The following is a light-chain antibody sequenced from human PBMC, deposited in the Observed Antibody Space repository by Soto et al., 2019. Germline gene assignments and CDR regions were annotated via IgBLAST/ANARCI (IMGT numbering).Light chain of an antibody. J-gene: IGLJ2*01. CDR1: SSDVGGYNY. V-gene: IGLV2-11*01. CDR3: CSYAGSYILV. CDR2: DVS. Sequence: QSVLTQPRSVSGSPGQSVTISCTGTSSDVGGYNYVSWYQQHPGKAPKLMIYDVSKRPSGVPDRFSGSKSGNTASLTISGLQAEDEAAYYCCSYAGSYILVFGGGTKLTVL.